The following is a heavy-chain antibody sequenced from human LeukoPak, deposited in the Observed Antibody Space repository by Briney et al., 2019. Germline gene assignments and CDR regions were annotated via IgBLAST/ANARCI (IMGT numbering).Heavy chain of an antibody. CDR3: TRRLDD. CDR2: IKHDESEK. CDR1: GFSFNSYW. D-gene: IGHD3-16*01. J-gene: IGHJ4*02. Sequence: GSLRLFWAASGFSFNSYWIDWVRQAPGKGLEWVANIKHDESEKNYLDSVKGRFTISRDNAQNSLYLQMNGLRVEDTAVYYCTRRLDDWGQGTLVTVSS. V-gene: IGHV3-7*01.